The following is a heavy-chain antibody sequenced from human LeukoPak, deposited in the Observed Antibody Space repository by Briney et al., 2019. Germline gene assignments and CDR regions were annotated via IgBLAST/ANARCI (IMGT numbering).Heavy chain of an antibody. Sequence: ASVKVSCKASGGTFSSYAISWVRQAPGQGLEWMGWINPNSGGTNYAQKFQGWVTMTRDTSISTAYMEVSRLRSDDTAVYYCARGEYSSNYGMDVWGQGTTVTVSS. CDR3: ARGEYSSNYGMDV. D-gene: IGHD6-6*01. CDR1: GGTFSSYA. CDR2: INPNSGGT. J-gene: IGHJ6*02. V-gene: IGHV1-2*04.